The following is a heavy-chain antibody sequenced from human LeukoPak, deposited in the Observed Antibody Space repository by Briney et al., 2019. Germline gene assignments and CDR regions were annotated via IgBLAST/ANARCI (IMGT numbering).Heavy chain of an antibody. Sequence: GGALRLSCAASGFTFSSYSMKWVRQAPGKGLEWGSSISSSSSYIYYADSVKGRFTISRDNAKNSLYLQMNSLRAEDTAVYYCARDVGSGSYRGTDYWGQGTLVTVSS. CDR3: ARDVGSGSYRGTDY. CDR1: GFTFSSYS. V-gene: IGHV3-21*01. D-gene: IGHD1-26*01. J-gene: IGHJ4*02. CDR2: ISSSSSYI.